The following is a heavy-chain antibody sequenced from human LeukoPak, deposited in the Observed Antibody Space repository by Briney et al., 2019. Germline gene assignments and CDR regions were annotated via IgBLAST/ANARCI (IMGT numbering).Heavy chain of an antibody. CDR1: GGSISSYY. J-gene: IGHJ4*02. CDR3: ARHYSDSGYSSSWYNPYYFDY. CDR2: IYYSGST. Sequence: SETLSLTCTVSGGSISSYYWSWIRQPPGEGLEWIGYIYYSGSTNYNPSLKSRVTISVDTSKNQFSLKLSSVTAADTAVYYCARHYSDSGYSSSWYNPYYFDYWGQGTLVTVSS. V-gene: IGHV4-59*08. D-gene: IGHD6-13*01.